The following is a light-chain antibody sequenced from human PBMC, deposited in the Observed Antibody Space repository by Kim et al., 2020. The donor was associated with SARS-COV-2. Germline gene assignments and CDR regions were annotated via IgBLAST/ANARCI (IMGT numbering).Light chain of an antibody. J-gene: IGLJ3*02. V-gene: IGLV1-47*02. CDR1: SSNIGSNH. Sequence: QSVLTQPPSASGTPGQRVTISCSGSSSNIGSNHVYWYQQFPGTAPKVLVYSNDQRPSGVPDRISGSKSGTSASLAISGLRSEDEADYYCAAWDDSLRGRVFGGGTKVTVL. CDR2: SND. CDR3: AAWDDSLRGRV.